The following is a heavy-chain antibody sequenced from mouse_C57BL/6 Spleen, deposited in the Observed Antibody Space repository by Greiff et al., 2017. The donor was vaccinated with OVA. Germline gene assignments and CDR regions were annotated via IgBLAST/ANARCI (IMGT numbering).Heavy chain of an antibody. Sequence: QVQLQQPGAELVRPGTSVKLSCKASGYTFTSYWMHWVKQRPGQGLEWIGVIDPSDSHTNYNQKFKGKATLTVDTSSSTAYMQLSSLTSEDSAVYYCAREGTYGSSRWYYAMDYWGQGTSVTVSS. V-gene: IGHV1-59*01. J-gene: IGHJ4*01. CDR1: GYTFTSYW. CDR3: AREGTYGSSRWYYAMDY. CDR2: IDPSDSHT. D-gene: IGHD1-1*01.